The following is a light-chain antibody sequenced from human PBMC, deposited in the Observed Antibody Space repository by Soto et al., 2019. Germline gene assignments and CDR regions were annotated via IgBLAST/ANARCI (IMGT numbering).Light chain of an antibody. CDR1: STDVGRYNH. CDR2: GVS. V-gene: IGLV2-14*01. CDR3: SSYTTNTTFV. J-gene: IGLJ1*01. Sequence: QSALTQPASVSGSPGQSITSSCTGTSTDVGRYNHVSWYQQHPGNAPKLMIYGVSYRPSGVSNRFSGSKSGNTASLSISGLHSDDESDYYCSSYTTNTTFVFGTGTKLTVL.